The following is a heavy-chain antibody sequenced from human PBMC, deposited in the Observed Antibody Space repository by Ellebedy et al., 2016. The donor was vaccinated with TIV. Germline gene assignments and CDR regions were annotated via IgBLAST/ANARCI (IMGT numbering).Heavy chain of an antibody. D-gene: IGHD5/OR15-5a*01. CDR3: ARGRSPSTEYYYYGMDV. V-gene: IGHV1-46*01. CDR1: GYTFTSYY. J-gene: IGHJ6*02. Sequence: ASVKVSCXASGYTFTSYYMHWVRQAPGQGLEWMGIINPSGGSTSYAQKFQGRVTITADESTSTAYMELSSLRSEDTAVYYCARGRSPSTEYYYYGMDVWGQGTTVTVSS. CDR2: INPSGGST.